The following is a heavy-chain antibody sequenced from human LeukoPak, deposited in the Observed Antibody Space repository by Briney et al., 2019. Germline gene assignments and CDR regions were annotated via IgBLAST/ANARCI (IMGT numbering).Heavy chain of an antibody. CDR1: GITFSSYG. CDR2: ISSTGGTT. D-gene: IGHD2-15*01. CDR3: AKNGDRGAYCTGGTCYPYFYYYMDV. J-gene: IGHJ6*03. Sequence: GGSLRLSCAASGITFSSYGMSWVRQAPGKGLEWVSSISSTGGTTYYADSVKGRFTISRDNPKNTLYLQMNSLRAEDTAIYYCAKNGDRGAYCTGGTCYPYFYYYMDVWGKGTTVTI. V-gene: IGHV3-23*01.